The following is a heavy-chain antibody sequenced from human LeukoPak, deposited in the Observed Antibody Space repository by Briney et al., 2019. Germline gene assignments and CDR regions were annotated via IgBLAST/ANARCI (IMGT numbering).Heavy chain of an antibody. Sequence: SVNVSCTSSGYTFTNNAMDWVRHAPGQGLERMGRIIPIFGTANYAQKVQGRVTITADESTSTAYMELSSLRSEDTAVYYCAREIGPRKLLLWGSAFDYWGQGTLVTVSS. J-gene: IGHJ4*02. CDR2: IIPIFGTA. CDR1: GYTFTNNA. V-gene: IGHV1-69*13. CDR3: AREIGPRKLLLWGSAFDY. D-gene: IGHD1-26*01.